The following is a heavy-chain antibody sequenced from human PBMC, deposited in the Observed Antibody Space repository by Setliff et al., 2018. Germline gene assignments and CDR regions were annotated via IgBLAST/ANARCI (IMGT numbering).Heavy chain of an antibody. Sequence: SETLSLTCTVSGGSISSATNYWSWIRQPAGKGLEWIGHIDPSGNTNYNPSLKSRVTISGDTSKNQFSLKVSSVTAADTAIYYCALSSSWFKDFQHWGQGTLVTVSS. J-gene: IGHJ1*01. CDR1: GGSISSATNY. CDR3: ALSSSWFKDFQH. D-gene: IGHD6-13*01. CDR2: IDPSGNT. V-gene: IGHV4-61*10.